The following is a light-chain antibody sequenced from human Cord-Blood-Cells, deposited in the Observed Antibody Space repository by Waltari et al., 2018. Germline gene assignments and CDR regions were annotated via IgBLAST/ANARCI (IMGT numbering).Light chain of an antibody. CDR2: AAS. CDR1: QSLSSY. CDR3: QQSYSTPFT. Sequence: DIQLTQSPSSLSASVGDRVTITCRASQSLSSYLNWYQQKPGKAPKLLIYAASSLQIGVPSRFSGSGSGTDFTLTISSLQPEDFATYYCQQSYSTPFTFGPGTKVDIK. J-gene: IGKJ3*01. V-gene: IGKV1-39*01.